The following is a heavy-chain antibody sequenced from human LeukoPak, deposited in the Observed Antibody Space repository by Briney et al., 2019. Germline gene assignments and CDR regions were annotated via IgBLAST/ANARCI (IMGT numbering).Heavy chain of an antibody. CDR1: GYTFTGYY. J-gene: IGHJ6*02. CDR2: INPNSGGT. V-gene: IGHV1-2*02. CDR3: ARDQLYCSGGSCSLHYYYGMDV. Sequence: ASVKVSCKASGYTFTGYYMHWVRPAPGQGLEWMGWINPNSGGTNYAQKFQGRVTMTRDTSISTAYMELSRLRSDDTAVYYCARDQLYCSGGSCSLHYYYGMDVWGQGTTVTVSS. D-gene: IGHD2-15*01.